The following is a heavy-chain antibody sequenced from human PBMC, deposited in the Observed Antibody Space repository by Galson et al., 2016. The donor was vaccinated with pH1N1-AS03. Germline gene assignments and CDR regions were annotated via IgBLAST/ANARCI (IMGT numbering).Heavy chain of an antibody. J-gene: IGHJ5*02. CDR3: ARGHYSSSFYRFDP. Sequence: CAISGDSVSSNSAAWNWIRQSPSRGLEWLGRTYYRSKWYNDYAVSVKSRITINPDTSKNQFSLQLNSVTPEDTAVYYCARGHYSSSFYRFDPWGQGTLVTVSS. CDR1: GDSVSSNSAA. D-gene: IGHD6-6*01. V-gene: IGHV6-1*01. CDR2: TYYRSKWYN.